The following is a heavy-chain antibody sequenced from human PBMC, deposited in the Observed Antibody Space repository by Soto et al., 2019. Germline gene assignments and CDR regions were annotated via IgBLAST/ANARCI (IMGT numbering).Heavy chain of an antibody. CDR3: ARDLTRGGASRYYYGMDV. J-gene: IGHJ6*02. CDR2: IYYSGST. Sequence: SETLSLTCTVSGGSISSYYWSWIRQPPGKGLEWIGYIYYSGSTNYNPSLKSRVTISVDTSKNQFSLKLSSVTAADTAVYYCARDLTRGGASRYYYGMDVWGQGTTVTVSS. V-gene: IGHV4-59*01. D-gene: IGHD7-27*01. CDR1: GGSISSYY.